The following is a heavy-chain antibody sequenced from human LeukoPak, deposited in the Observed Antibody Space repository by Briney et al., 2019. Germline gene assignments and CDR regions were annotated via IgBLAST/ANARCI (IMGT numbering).Heavy chain of an antibody. Sequence: PGGSLRLSCAASGFTFSSYAMSWVRQAPGKGLEWVSYITNSGNSKSYADSVKGRFTISRDNTKNSLYLQMNGLRAEDTAVYYCATHVRGGNGFDPWGQGTLVTVSS. CDR1: GFTFSSYA. D-gene: IGHD4-23*01. J-gene: IGHJ5*02. CDR3: ATHVRGGNGFDP. CDR2: ITNSGNSK. V-gene: IGHV3-48*01.